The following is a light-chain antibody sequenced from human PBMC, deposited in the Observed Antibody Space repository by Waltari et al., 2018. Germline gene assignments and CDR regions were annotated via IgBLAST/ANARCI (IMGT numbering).Light chain of an antibody. J-gene: IGKJ4*01. CDR1: QGIRDD. V-gene: IGKV1-17*01. Sequence: DLQLTQSPSSLSASVGDTVTISCRASQGIRDDLGWYQQKPGKAPKRLIYGASNLQSGVPSRFSGSGSGTDFTLTIFSLQPEDFATYFCLQYNTYPLTFGGGTKVEI. CDR2: GAS. CDR3: LQYNTYPLT.